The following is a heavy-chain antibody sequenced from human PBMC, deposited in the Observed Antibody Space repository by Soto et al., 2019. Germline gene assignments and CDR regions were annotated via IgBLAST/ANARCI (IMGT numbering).Heavy chain of an antibody. CDR2: IIPIFGTA. CDR1: GGTFSSYA. D-gene: IGHD5-12*01. J-gene: IGHJ4*02. V-gene: IGHV1-69*13. Sequence: SVKVSCKASGGTFSSYAISWVRQAPGQGLEWMGGIIPIFGTANYAQKFQGRATITADESTSTAYMELSSLRSEDTAVYYCARPSYKNRDGYELDYWGQGTLVTVSS. CDR3: ARPSYKNRDGYELDY.